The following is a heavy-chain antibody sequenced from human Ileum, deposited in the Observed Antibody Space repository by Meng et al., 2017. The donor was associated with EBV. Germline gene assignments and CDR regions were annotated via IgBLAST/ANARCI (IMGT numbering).Heavy chain of an antibody. V-gene: IGHV4-34*01. Sequence: QVPLQQWGTGLLQPSEPLSLTCAVYGGSFNDYYWTWLRQPPGKGLEWIGEIDQSGYTKFNPSLSSRATISRDTSNNQFSLRLNSVTAADTALYYCARYGRCNGNSFYCFDPWGQGTLVTVSS. CDR2: IDQSGYT. J-gene: IGHJ5*02. D-gene: IGHD4-23*01. CDR1: GGSFNDYY. CDR3: ARYGRCNGNSFYCFDP.